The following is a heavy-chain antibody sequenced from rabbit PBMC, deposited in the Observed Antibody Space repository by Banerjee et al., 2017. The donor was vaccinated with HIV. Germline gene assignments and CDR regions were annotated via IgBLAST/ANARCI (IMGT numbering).Heavy chain of an antibody. CDR2: IGTGDGNT. CDR1: GFSFSSYYY. CDR3: ARDYAGYVAGTTVTRLDL. J-gene: IGHJ3*01. D-gene: IGHD7-1*01. Sequence: QSLEESGGDLVKPEGSLTLTCTASGFSFSSYYYMCWVRQAPGKGLEWIGCIGTGDGNTYYASWAKGRFTISKTSSSTVDLQMTSLTAADTATYFCARDYAGYVAGTTVTRLDLWGQGTLVTVS. V-gene: IGHV1S40*01.